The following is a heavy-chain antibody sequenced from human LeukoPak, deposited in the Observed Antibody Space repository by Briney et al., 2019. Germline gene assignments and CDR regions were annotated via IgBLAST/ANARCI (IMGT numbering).Heavy chain of an antibody. J-gene: IGHJ4*02. V-gene: IGHV4-59*01. D-gene: IGHD3-22*01. CDR1: GGSISSYY. CDR3: ARSYSYDSSGYYLYYFDY. CDR2: IYYSGST. Sequence: SETLSLTCTVSGGSISSYYWSWIRQPPGKGLEWIGYIYYSGSTNYNPSLKSRVTISVDTSKNQFSLKLSSVTAADTAVYYCARSYSYDSSGYYLYYFDYWGQGTLVTVSS.